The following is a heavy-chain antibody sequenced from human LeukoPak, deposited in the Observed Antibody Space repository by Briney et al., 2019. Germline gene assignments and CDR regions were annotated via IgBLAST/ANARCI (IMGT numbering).Heavy chain of an antibody. J-gene: IGHJ4*02. D-gene: IGHD4-17*01. V-gene: IGHV3-23*01. CDR3: TRGSYGDYEY. Sequence: PGGSLRLSCAASQFIFSTYAMSWVRQPPGKGLEWVSGITSSGGSTYYADSVRGRFTISRDNSKNTLSLQMNSLRAEDTAVYYCTRGSYGDYEYWGQGTLVTVSS. CDR1: QFIFSTYA. CDR2: ITSSGGST.